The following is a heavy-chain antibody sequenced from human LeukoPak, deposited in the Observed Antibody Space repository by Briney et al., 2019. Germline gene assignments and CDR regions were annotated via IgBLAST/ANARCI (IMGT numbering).Heavy chain of an antibody. Sequence: GRSLRLSRAASGFHFSAYDMHWVRQAPGEGLEWVAYFGHSGTIYYADSVRGRFTISRDNAKNSLHLQMNSLRADDTAVYYCAGCGDYPDWGQGTPVTVSS. D-gene: IGHD4-17*01. CDR2: FGHSGTI. CDR1: GFHFSAYD. J-gene: IGHJ4*02. CDR3: AGCGDYPD. V-gene: IGHV3-69-1*01.